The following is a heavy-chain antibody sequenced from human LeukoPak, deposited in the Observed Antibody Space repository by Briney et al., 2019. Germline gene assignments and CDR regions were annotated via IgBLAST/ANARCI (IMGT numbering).Heavy chain of an antibody. D-gene: IGHD6-19*01. CDR3: ARDSSGWYAY. J-gene: IGHJ4*02. CDR2: IYYSGST. Sequence: PSETLSLTCTVSGGSISSGGYYWSWIRQHPGKGLEWIGYIYYSGSTYYNPSLKSRVTISVDTSKNQFSLKLSSVTAADTAVYYCARDSSGWYAYWGQGTLVTVSS. V-gene: IGHV4-31*03. CDR1: GGSISSGGYY.